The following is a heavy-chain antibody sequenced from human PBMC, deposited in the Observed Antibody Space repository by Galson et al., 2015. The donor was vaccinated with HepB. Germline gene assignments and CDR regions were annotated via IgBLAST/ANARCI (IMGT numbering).Heavy chain of an antibody. J-gene: IGHJ4*02. CDR3: ARHLPLPPRHDYLNS. D-gene: IGHD1-14*01. Sequence: SVKVSCKASGYTFTGYYMHWVRQAPGQGLEWMGRINPNSGGTNYARRFQGRVTMTRDTSISTAYMELSRLRSDDTAVYYCARHLPLPPRHDYLNSWGQGALVTVSS. CDR1: GYTFTGYY. CDR2: INPNSGGT. V-gene: IGHV1-2*06.